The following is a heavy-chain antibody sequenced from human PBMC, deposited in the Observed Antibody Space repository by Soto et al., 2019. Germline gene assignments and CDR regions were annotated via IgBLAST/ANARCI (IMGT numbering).Heavy chain of an antibody. V-gene: IGHV1-69*01. J-gene: IGHJ4*02. CDR3: ARDGGRHSGGIDY. Sequence: QVQLVQPGAEVKKPGSSVKVSCKASGGTFSSYSINWVRQAPGQGLEWMGEIIPIFGTANYAQKFQDRVTISADESTSTAYMDLSSLRSEDTAVYYGARDGGRHSGGIDYRGQGTLVTVSS. CDR2: IIPIFGTA. D-gene: IGHD1-26*01. CDR1: GGTFSSYS.